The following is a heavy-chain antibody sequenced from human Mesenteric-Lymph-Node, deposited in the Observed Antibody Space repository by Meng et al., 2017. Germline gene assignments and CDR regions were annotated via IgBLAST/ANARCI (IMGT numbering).Heavy chain of an antibody. J-gene: IGHJ5*02. D-gene: IGHD2-15*01. CDR2: IYYSGST. V-gene: IGHV4-59*01. CDR3: ARLRGGYCSGGSCYPPHNWFDP. Sequence: SETLSLTCTVPGGSISSYYWSWIRQPPGKGLEWIGYIYYSGSTNYNPSPKSRVTISVDTSKNQFSLKLSSVTAADTAVYYCARLRGGYCSGGSCYPPHNWFDPWGQGTLVTVSS. CDR1: GGSISSYY.